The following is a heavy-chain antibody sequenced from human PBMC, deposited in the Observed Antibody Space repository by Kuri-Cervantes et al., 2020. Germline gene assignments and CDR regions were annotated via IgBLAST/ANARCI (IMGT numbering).Heavy chain of an antibody. V-gene: IGHV3-23*01. J-gene: IGHJ6*02. CDR1: GFTFSSNA. D-gene: IGHD3-22*01. CDR3: ARLKHYYDSSGYYYYYGMDV. CDR2: ISPSGDRT. Sequence: GESLKISCAASGFTFSSNAVSWVRQAPGKGLEWVSAISPSGDRTWYADSVKGRFTISRDNAKNSLYLHMNSQRAEDTAVYYCARLKHYYDSSGYYYYYGMDVWGQGTMVTVSS.